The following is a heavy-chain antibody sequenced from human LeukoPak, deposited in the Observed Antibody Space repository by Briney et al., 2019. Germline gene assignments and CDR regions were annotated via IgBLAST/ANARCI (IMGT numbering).Heavy chain of an antibody. V-gene: IGHV4-39*01. CDR3: ATTSGYRNYYYYYIDV. Sequence: PSETLSLTCTVSGVSISNTVYYWGWIRQAPGKGLEWIGTSFDGGNSYYNPSLKSRVTMSVDGSKNQFSLTLASVTAADTAVYYCATTSGYRNYYYYYIDVWGKGTTVTDSS. D-gene: IGHD3-22*01. CDR2: SFDGGNS. J-gene: IGHJ6*03. CDR1: GVSISNTVYY.